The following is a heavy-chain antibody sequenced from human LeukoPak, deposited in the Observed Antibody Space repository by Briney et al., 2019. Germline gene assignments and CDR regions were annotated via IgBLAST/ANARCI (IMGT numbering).Heavy chain of an antibody. CDR3: ASTFSLPWYGMDV. CDR1: GGSISSYY. CDR2: IYYSGST. J-gene: IGHJ6*02. V-gene: IGHV4-59*08. Sequence: PSETLSLTCTVSGGSISSYYWSWIRQPPGKGLEWIGYIYYSGSTNYNPSLKSRVTISVDTSKNQFSLKLSSVTAADTAVYYCASTFSLPWYGMDVWGQGTTVTVSS.